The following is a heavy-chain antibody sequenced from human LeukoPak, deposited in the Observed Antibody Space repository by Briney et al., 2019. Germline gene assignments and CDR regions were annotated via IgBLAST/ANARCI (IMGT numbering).Heavy chain of an antibody. J-gene: IGHJ4*02. V-gene: IGHV4-59*08. CDR1: GGSISNYY. Sequence: SETLSLTCTVSGGSISNYYWSWIRQPPGKGLEWIGYIYYTGSTNYNPSLKSRVTISVDTSKNHFSLKLTSVTAADTAVYYCARMYDRSGYYYPFDYWGQGTLVTVSS. CDR2: IYYTGST. D-gene: IGHD3-22*01. CDR3: ARMYDRSGYYYPFDY.